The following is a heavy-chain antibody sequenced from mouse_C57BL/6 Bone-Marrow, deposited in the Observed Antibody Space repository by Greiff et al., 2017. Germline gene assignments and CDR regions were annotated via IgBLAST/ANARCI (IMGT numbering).Heavy chain of an antibody. CDR3: SSLDGSYFDF. CDR2: IDPGIGDT. CDR1: GFNIKDDY. J-gene: IGHJ2*01. Sequence: VQLQQSGAELVRPGASVKLSCTASGFNIKDDYIHWVKQRPEQGLEWIGWIDPGIGDTEYASKFQGKATITSDTSSNTAYIQLSSLTSEDTAVYYCSSLDGSYFDFWGQGTPLTVAS. V-gene: IGHV14-4*01. D-gene: IGHD2-3*01.